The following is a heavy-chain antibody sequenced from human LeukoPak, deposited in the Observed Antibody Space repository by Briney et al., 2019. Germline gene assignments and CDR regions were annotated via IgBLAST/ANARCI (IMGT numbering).Heavy chain of an antibody. D-gene: IGHD3-10*01. CDR2: INHSGAT. CDR3: ARRVRGVIISFYYYNGMDV. J-gene: IGHJ6*02. Sequence: SETLSLTCAIYGGSFSDYYWTWIRQSPGKGLEWIGEINHSGATDYNPSLKSRVTISVDTSKNQFSLKVRSVTAADTAVYYCARRVRGVIISFYYYNGMDVWGQGTTVTVSS. V-gene: IGHV4-34*01. CDR1: GGSFSDYY.